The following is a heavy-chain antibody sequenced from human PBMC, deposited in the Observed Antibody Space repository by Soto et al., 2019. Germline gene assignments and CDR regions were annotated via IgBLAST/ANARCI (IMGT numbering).Heavy chain of an antibody. Sequence: QVQLVQSGAEVKKPGSSVKVSCKASGGSFNTYAINWVRQAPGQGLEWMGGIIPMFQSTDYPQKFRDRVMITADESTNTAFMELTNLRSEDTALNYCARQTTSTTISNYYYGMDVWGQGTTVTVSS. J-gene: IGHJ6*02. V-gene: IGHV1-69*01. CDR3: ARQTTSTTISNYYYGMDV. CDR2: IIPMFQST. CDR1: GGSFNTYA. D-gene: IGHD3-3*01.